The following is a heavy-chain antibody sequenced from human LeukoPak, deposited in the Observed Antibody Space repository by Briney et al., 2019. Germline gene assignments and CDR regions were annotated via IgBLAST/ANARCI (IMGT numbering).Heavy chain of an antibody. CDR1: GFTFSSYG. V-gene: IGHV3-30*03. Sequence: GRSLRLSCAASGFTFSSYGMHWVRQAPGKGLEWVAVISYDGSNKYYADSVKGRFTISRDNSKNTLYLQMNSLRAEDTAVYYCASGGSGSLPDYWGQGTLVTVSS. D-gene: IGHD3-10*01. CDR2: ISYDGSNK. J-gene: IGHJ4*02. CDR3: ASGGSGSLPDY.